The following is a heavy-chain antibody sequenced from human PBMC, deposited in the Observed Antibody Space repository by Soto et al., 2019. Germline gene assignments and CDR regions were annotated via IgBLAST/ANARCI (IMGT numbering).Heavy chain of an antibody. CDR3: ARYHFGDYAFDS. CDR2: IKQDGSEK. J-gene: IGHJ4*02. Sequence: GGSLRLSCAASGFICSGMWMSWVRQAPGKGLEWVANIKQDGSEKRYVDSVEGRFTISRDNAKNSLFLQMNSLVVEDTATYYCARYHFGDYAFDSWGQGT. V-gene: IGHV3-7*05. CDR1: GFICSGMW. D-gene: IGHD4-17*01.